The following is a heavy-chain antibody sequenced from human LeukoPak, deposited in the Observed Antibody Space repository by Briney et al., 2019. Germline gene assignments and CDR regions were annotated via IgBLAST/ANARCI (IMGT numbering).Heavy chain of an antibody. V-gene: IGHV1-2*02. J-gene: IGHJ6*03. Sequence: ASVKVSCKASGYTFTGYYMHWVRQAPGQGRERMGWINPNSGGTNYAQKFQRRVTMTRDTSISTAYMELSRLRSDDTAVYYCATSVEGNYYYYYMDVWGKGTTVTVSS. CDR3: ATSVEGNYYYYYMDV. D-gene: IGHD3-10*01. CDR1: GYTFTGYY. CDR2: INPNSGGT.